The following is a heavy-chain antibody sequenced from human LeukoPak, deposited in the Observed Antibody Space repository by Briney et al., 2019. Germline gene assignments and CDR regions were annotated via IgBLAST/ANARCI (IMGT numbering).Heavy chain of an antibody. Sequence: GGSLRLSCAASGFTFSSYSMNWVRQAPGKGLEWVSYISSSSNTIYYADSVKGRFTISRDNAKNTLYLQMNSLRAEDTAVYYCARGPPYYYGSGSPPFDPWGQGTLVTVSS. J-gene: IGHJ5*02. CDR1: GFTFSSYS. D-gene: IGHD3-10*01. V-gene: IGHV3-48*01. CDR3: ARGPPYYYGSGSPPFDP. CDR2: ISSSSNTI.